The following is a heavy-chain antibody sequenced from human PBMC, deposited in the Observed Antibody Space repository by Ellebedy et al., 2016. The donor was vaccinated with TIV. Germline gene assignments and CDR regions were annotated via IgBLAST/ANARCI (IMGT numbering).Heavy chain of an antibody. CDR2: ISVSGCSA. J-gene: IGHJ4*02. V-gene: IGHV3-23*01. CDR1: GFTFSNYV. Sequence: PGGSLRLSCAASGFTFSNYVMSWVRQAPGKGLEWVSGISVSGCSAFYTDSVKGRFTITRDNTENTVYLQMNSLRAEDMAVYYCVRWDAYGDYWGQGTLVTVSS. D-gene: IGHD4-17*01. CDR3: VRWDAYGDY.